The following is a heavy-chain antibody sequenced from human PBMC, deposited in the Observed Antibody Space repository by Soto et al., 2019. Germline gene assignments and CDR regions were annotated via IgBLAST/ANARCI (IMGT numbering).Heavy chain of an antibody. CDR1: GGSISSGGYY. CDR3: ARAIRGSWYFDYYYYGMDV. CDR2: IYYSGST. V-gene: IGHV4-31*03. D-gene: IGHD6-13*01. J-gene: IGHJ6*02. Sequence: PSETLSLTCTVSGGSISSGGYYWSWIRQHPGKGLEWIGYIYYSGSTYYNPSLKSRVTISVDTSKNQFSLKLSSVTAADTAVYYCARAIRGSWYFDYYYYGMDVWGQGTTVTVSS.